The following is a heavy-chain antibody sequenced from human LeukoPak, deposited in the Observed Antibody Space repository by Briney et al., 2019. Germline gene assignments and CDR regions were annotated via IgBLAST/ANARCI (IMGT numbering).Heavy chain of an antibody. CDR2: IGGTSSYI. CDR3: ARGATVRTPPLDY. J-gene: IGHJ4*02. D-gene: IGHD4-23*01. CDR1: GFTVSSNY. Sequence: PGGSLRLSCAASGFTVSSNYMNWVRQAPGKGLEWVSSIGGTSSYIYYADSVKGRFSISRDNAKNSLYLQMNSLRAEDTAIYYCARGATVRTPPLDYWGQGTLVTVSS. V-gene: IGHV3-21*01.